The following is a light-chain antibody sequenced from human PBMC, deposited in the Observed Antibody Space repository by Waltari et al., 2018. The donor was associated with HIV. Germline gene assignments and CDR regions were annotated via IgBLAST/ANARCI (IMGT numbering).Light chain of an antibody. CDR3: QSFDSSLSNLVV. CDR2: GDT. Sequence: QAVLTQPPSVSGAPGQRVTISCTGSSSNIGAGHDVQRYQQLPGTAPKLLIYGDTHRPAGVPGRFSGSKSGTSASLAIAGLQTEDEAVFYCQSFDSSLSNLVVFGGGTKVTVL. CDR1: SSNIGAGHD. J-gene: IGLJ2*01. V-gene: IGLV1-40*01.